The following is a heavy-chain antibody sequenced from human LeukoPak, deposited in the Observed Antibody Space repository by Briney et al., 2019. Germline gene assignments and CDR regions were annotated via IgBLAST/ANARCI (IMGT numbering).Heavy chain of an antibody. V-gene: IGHV4-4*07. Sequence: SETLSLTCTVSGGSISSYYWSWIRQPAGKGLEWIGRIYTSGSTNYNPSLKSRVTMSVDTSKNQFSLKLSSVTAADTAIYYCASQKGYSGSDSHHFEYWGQGTLVTVSS. CDR1: GGSISSYY. CDR2: IYTSGST. J-gene: IGHJ4*02. CDR3: ASQKGYSGSDSHHFEY. D-gene: IGHD5-12*01.